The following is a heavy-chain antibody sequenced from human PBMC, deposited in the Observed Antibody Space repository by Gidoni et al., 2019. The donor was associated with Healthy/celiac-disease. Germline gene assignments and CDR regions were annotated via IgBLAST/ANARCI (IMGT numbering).Heavy chain of an antibody. V-gene: IGHV3-23*01. D-gene: IGHD4-17*01. CDR1: GFTFSSYA. CDR2: ISGSGGST. CDR3: AKDGEGDYGDYGRKPGYYYGMDV. Sequence: EVQLLESGGGLVQPGGSLRLSCAASGFTFSSYAMSWVRQAPGKGLEWVSAISGSGGSTYYADSVKGRFTISRDNSKNTLYLQMNSLRAEDTAVYYCAKDGEGDYGDYGRKPGYYYGMDVWGQGTTVTVSS. J-gene: IGHJ6*02.